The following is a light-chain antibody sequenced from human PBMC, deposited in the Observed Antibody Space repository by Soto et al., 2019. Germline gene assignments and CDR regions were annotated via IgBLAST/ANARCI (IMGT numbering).Light chain of an antibody. CDR3: QYSRT. CDR1: QSVSSSTY. V-gene: IGKV3-20*01. Sequence: DIVLTQSPGTLSLSPGERATLSCRASQSVSSSTYLAWYQQKPGQAPRLLIYGASSRATGIPDRFSGSGSGTDFTLTISRLEPEDFAVYYCQYSRTFGGGTKLEIK. CDR2: GAS. J-gene: IGKJ4*01.